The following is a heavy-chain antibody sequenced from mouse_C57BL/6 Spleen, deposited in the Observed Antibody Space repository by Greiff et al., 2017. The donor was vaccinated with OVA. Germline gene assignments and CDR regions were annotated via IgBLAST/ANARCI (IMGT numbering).Heavy chain of an antibody. CDR2: IRSKSNNYAT. V-gene: IGHV10-1*01. CDR3: VRRDYSNYGAMDY. CDR1: GFSFNTYA. J-gene: IGHJ4*01. D-gene: IGHD2-5*01. Sequence: EVKLMESGGGLVQPKGSLKLSCAASGFSFNTYAMNWVRQAPGKGLEWVARIRSKSNNYATYYADSVKDRFTISRDDSESMLYLQMNNLKTEDTAMYYCVRRDYSNYGAMDYWGQGTSVTVSS.